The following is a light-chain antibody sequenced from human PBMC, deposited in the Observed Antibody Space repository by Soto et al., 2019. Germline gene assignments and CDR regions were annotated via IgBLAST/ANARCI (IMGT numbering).Light chain of an antibody. CDR1: QSVSSNY. CDR2: GAS. J-gene: IGKJ2*01. CDR3: QQYGSSPPT. V-gene: IGKV3-20*01. Sequence: EIVLTQSPGTLSFSPGERATLSCRASQSVSSNYLAWYQRKPGQAPRLLIYGASSRATGIPDRFSGSGSGTDFTLTVSRLEPEDFAVFYCQQYGSSPPTFGQGTKVEIK.